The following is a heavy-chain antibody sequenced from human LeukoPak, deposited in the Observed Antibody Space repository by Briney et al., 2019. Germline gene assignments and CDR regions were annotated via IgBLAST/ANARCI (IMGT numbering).Heavy chain of an antibody. J-gene: IGHJ4*02. CDR1: GGSISSSSYY. V-gene: IGHV4-39*01. D-gene: IGHD3-3*01. CDR3: ARQNFGVIKPFDY. Sequence: SETLSLTCTVTGGSISSSSYYWGWIRRPPGKGLEWIGSIYYSGSTDYNPSLKSRVTISIDTSKNQFSLNLSSVTAADTAVYYCARQNFGVIKPFDYWGQGTLVTVSS. CDR2: IYYSGST.